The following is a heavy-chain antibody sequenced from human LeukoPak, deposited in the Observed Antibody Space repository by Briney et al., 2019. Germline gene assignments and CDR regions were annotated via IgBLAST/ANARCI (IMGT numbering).Heavy chain of an antibody. J-gene: IGHJ4*02. CDR3: ARGPLGSGYTYFDD. CDR1: GGSISSGGYY. D-gene: IGHD5-12*01. Sequence: SETLSLTCTVSGGSISSGGYYWSWIRQHPGKGLEWIGYIYYSGSTYYNPSLKSRVTISVDTSKNQFSLKLSSVTAADTAVYYCARGPLGSGYTYFDDWGQGTLVTVSS. CDR2: IYYSGST. V-gene: IGHV4-31*03.